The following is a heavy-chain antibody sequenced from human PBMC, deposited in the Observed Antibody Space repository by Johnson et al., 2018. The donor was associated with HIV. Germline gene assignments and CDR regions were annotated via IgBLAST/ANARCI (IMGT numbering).Heavy chain of an antibody. D-gene: IGHD6-6*01. Sequence: VQLVESGGGVVRPGGSLRLSCAASGFTVSSNYMSWVRQAPGKGLEWVSVIYSGGSTYYADSVKGRFTISRDNSKNTLYLQMNSLRAEDTAVYYCARVEQLVAFDIWGQWTMVTVYS. CDR3: ARVEQLVAFDI. J-gene: IGHJ3*02. CDR1: GFTVSSNY. V-gene: IGHV3-66*01. CDR2: IYSGGST.